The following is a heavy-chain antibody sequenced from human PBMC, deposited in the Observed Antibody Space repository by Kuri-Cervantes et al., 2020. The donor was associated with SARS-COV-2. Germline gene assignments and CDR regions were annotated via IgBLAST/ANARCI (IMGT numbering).Heavy chain of an antibody. Sequence: GESLKISCAASGFTFSDYYMSWIRQAPGKGLEWVSYISSSGSTIYYADSVKGRFTISRDNAKNSLYLRMNSLRAEDTAVYYCARGGPYCSSTSCYGTHFDYWGQGTLVTVSS. D-gene: IGHD2-2*01. CDR1: GFTFSDYY. J-gene: IGHJ4*02. CDR3: ARGGPYCSSTSCYGTHFDY. CDR2: ISSSGSTI. V-gene: IGHV3-11*01.